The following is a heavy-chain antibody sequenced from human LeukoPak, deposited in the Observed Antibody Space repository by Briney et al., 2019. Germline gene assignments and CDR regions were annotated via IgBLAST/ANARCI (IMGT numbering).Heavy chain of an antibody. CDR2: ISSSGSTI. V-gene: IGHV3-48*03. D-gene: IGHD4-17*01. J-gene: IGHJ6*02. CDR1: GFTFSSYE. Sequence: GGSLRLSCAASGFTFSSYEMNWVRQAPGKGLEWVSYISSSGSTIYYADSVKGRFTISRDNAKNSLYLQMNSLRAEDTAVYYCARVRDYYGMDVWGQGTTVTVSS. CDR3: ARVRDYYGMDV.